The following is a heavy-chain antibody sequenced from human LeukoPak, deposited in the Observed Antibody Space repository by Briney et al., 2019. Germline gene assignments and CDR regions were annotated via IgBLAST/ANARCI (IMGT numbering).Heavy chain of an antibody. CDR3: ARGDCSRGSCYLLDH. J-gene: IGHJ4*02. D-gene: IGHD2-15*01. Sequence: ASVKVSCKASGYTFTSYYMHWVRQAPGQGLEWMGIINPSGGSTSYAQKFQGRVTATRDTSTSTVYMELSSLRSEDTAVYYCARGDCSRGSCYLLDHWGQGTLVTVSS. V-gene: IGHV1-46*01. CDR2: INPSGGST. CDR1: GYTFTSYY.